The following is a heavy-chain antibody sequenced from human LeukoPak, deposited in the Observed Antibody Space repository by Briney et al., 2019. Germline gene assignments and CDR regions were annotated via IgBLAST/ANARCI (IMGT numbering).Heavy chain of an antibody. J-gene: IGHJ4*02. CDR3: AKEDYYDSSGYYPFDY. D-gene: IGHD3-22*01. CDR1: GFTLDDYA. CDR2: ISWNSGSI. Sequence: GRSLRLSCAASGFTLDDYAMHWVRQAPGKGLEWVSGISWNSGSIGYADSVKGRFTISRDNAKNSLYLQMNSLRAEDTALYYCAKEDYYDSSGYYPFDYWGQGTLVTVSS. V-gene: IGHV3-9*01.